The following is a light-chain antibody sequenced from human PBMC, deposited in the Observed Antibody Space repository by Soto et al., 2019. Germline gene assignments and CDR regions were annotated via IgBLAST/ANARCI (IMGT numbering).Light chain of an antibody. CDR1: QSVSNNY. CDR2: GAS. V-gene: IGKV3-20*01. CDR3: QQYNNWPWT. Sequence: EIVLTQSPGTLSLSPGERATLSCRASQSVSNNYLAWYQRKPGQAPRLLIYGASSRATGIPHRFSGSGSGTDFTLTISRLEPEDFAVYYCQQYNNWPWTFGQGTKVEIK. J-gene: IGKJ1*01.